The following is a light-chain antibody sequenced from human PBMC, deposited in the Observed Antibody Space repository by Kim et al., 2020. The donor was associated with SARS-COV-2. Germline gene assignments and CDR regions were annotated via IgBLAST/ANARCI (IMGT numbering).Light chain of an antibody. CDR1: QSVSSY. CDR3: QQRSNWQYT. Sequence: EIVLTQSPATLSLSPGERATLSCTASQSVSSYLAWYQQKPGQAPRLLIYDASNRATGIPARFSGSGSGTDFTLTISSLEPEDFAVYYCQQRSNWQYTFGQGTKLEI. CDR2: DAS. V-gene: IGKV3-11*01. J-gene: IGKJ2*01.